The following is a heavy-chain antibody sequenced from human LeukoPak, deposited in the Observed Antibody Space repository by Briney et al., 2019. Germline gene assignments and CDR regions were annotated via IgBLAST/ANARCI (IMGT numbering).Heavy chain of an antibody. Sequence: GGSLRLSCAASGFTFSSYSMNWVRQAPGKGLEWVSYISSSSSTIYYADSVKGRFTISRDNSKNTLYLQMNSLRAEDTAVYYCAKAQREKITMVRGVKLYYYYMDVWGKGPRSPSP. J-gene: IGHJ6*03. D-gene: IGHD3-10*01. CDR2: ISSSSSTI. V-gene: IGHV3-48*01. CDR1: GFTFSSYS. CDR3: AKAQREKITMVRGVKLYYYYMDV.